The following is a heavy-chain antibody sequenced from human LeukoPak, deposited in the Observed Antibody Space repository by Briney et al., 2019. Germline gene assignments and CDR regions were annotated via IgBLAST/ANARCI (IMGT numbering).Heavy chain of an antibody. V-gene: IGHV4-34*01. Sequence: PSETLSLTCAVYGGSFSDYYWSWIRQPPQKGLEWIGEINHSGGTNYNPSLKSRVTISVDTSKNQFSLKLSSVTAADTAVYYCATERTSYGSGSYRKRGFDYWGQGTLVTVSS. CDR1: GGSFSDYY. J-gene: IGHJ4*02. CDR2: INHSGGT. CDR3: ATERTSYGSGSYRKRGFDY. D-gene: IGHD3-10*01.